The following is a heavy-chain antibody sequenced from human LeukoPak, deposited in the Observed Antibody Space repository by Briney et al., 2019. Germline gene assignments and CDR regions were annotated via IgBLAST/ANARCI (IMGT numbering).Heavy chain of an antibody. CDR3: AKGRRGSSYVHYFDS. J-gene: IGHJ4*02. V-gene: IGHV3-30*18. CDR2: IGNDGINK. D-gene: IGHD5-18*01. CDR1: GLIFSTYG. Sequence: GRSLRLSCAASGLIFSTYGMHWVRQAPGKGLEWVAVIGNDGINKYYGDSVKGRFSISRDNSNNTLYLHMNSLRPEDTAVYFCAKGRRGSSYVHYFDSWGQGVLVTVS.